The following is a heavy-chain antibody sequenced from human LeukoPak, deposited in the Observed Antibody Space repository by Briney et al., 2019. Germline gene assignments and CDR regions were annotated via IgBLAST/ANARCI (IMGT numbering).Heavy chain of an antibody. J-gene: IGHJ4*02. CDR3: ARGGIQVSGIDEIDY. D-gene: IGHD6-19*01. Sequence: GGSLRLSCAASGFTLRSYDMHWVRQVTGKGLEWVSAIGISDDTYYQGTVKGRFTISRENAKNSLYLQMNSLTAGDTAVYYCARGGIQVSGIDEIDYWGQGTLVTVSS. CDR1: GFTLRSYD. CDR2: IGISDDT. V-gene: IGHV3-13*01.